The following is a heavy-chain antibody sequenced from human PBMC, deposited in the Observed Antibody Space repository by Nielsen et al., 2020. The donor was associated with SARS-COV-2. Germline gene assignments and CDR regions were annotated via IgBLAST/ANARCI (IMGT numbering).Heavy chain of an antibody. Sequence: SVKVSCKASGGTFSSYAISWVRQAPGQGLEWMGGIIPIFGTANYAQKFQGRVTTTRDTSTSTVYMELSSLRSEDTAVYYCARDRSLTQDIVRLLFDYWGQGTLVSVSS. CDR3: ARDRSLTQDIVRLLFDY. J-gene: IGHJ4*02. CDR1: GGTFSSYA. V-gene: IGHV1-69*05. D-gene: IGHD2-8*01. CDR2: IIPIFGTA.